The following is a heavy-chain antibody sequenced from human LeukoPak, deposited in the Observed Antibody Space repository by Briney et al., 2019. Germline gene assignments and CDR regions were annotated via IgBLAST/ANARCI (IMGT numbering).Heavy chain of an antibody. CDR1: GFLFSSYA. D-gene: IGHD3-10*01. CDR3: ARDKGRGFDW. V-gene: IGHV3-21*01. Sequence: GGSLRLSCAASGFLFSSYAMAWVRQAPGKGLEWVSGISAMGGKTFYADSVKGRFTISRDNAKNSLHLQMNSLRAEDTAVYYCARDKGRGFDWWGQGTLVTGSS. CDR2: ISAMGGKT. J-gene: IGHJ4*02.